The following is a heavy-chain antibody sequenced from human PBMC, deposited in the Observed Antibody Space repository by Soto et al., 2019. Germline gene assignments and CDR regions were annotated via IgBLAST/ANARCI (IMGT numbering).Heavy chain of an antibody. V-gene: IGHV4-31*03. CDR2: IYYSGST. CDR3: ANSRGVINEGMDV. CDR1: GGSISSGGYY. D-gene: IGHD3-10*01. J-gene: IGHJ6*02. Sequence: PSETLSLTCTVSGGSISSGGYYWSWIRQHPGKGLEWIGYIYYSGSTYYNPSLKSRVTISVDTSKNQFSLKLSSVTAADTAVYYCANSRGVINEGMDVWGQGTTVTVSS.